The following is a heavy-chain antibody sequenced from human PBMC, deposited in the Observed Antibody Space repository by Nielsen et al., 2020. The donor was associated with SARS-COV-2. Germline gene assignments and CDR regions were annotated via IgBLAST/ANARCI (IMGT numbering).Heavy chain of an antibody. CDR3: ARDPGYNWNYYNTTIYYYYYGMDV. CDR1: GGSISSGGYY. J-gene: IGHJ6*02. Sequence: SETLSLTCTVSGGSISSGGYYWSWIRQHPGKGLEWIGYIYYSGSTNYNPSLKSRVTISVDTSKNQFSLKLSSVTAADTAVYYCARDPGYNWNYYNTTIYYYYYGMDVWGQGTTVTVSS. CDR2: IYYSGST. D-gene: IGHD1-7*01. V-gene: IGHV4-61*08.